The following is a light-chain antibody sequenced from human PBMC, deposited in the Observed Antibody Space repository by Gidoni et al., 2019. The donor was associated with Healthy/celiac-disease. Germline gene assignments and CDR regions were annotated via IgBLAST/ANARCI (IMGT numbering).Light chain of an antibody. CDR1: NIGSKR. CDR3: QVWDSSSDRDVV. Sequence: SYVLTQPPSVSVAPGQTARITCGGNNIGSKRVPWYQQKPGQAPVLVVYDDSDRPSGIPERFSGSNSGNTATLTISRVEAGDEADYYCQVWDSSSDRDVVFGGGTKLTVL. V-gene: IGLV3-21*02. CDR2: DDS. J-gene: IGLJ2*01.